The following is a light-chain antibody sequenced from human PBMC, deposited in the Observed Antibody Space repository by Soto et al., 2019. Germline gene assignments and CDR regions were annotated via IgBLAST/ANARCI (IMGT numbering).Light chain of an antibody. J-gene: IGKJ3*01. Sequence: EMMMTQSPDTLSVSPGNRATLSCRASQSVGRNVAWYQQRPGQSPRLIIYGASTRATGIPARFSGSGSGTEFTLTISGLQSEDFAVYYCQQYNNWPTGAFGPGTKVDVK. CDR3: QQYNNWPTGA. V-gene: IGKV3-15*01. CDR2: GAS. CDR1: QSVGRN.